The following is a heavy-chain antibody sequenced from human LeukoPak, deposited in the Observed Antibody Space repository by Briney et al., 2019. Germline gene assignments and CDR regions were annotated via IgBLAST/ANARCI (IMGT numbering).Heavy chain of an antibody. Sequence: GGSLRLSCAASGFTFSSYAMPWVRQAPGKGLEWVAVISYDGSNKYYADSVKGRFTISRDNSKNTLYLQMNSLRAEDTAVYYCAREYSSSWYNYYYGMDVWGQGTTVTVSS. CDR1: GFTFSSYA. D-gene: IGHD6-13*01. CDR3: AREYSSSWYNYYYGMDV. V-gene: IGHV3-30-3*01. J-gene: IGHJ6*02. CDR2: ISYDGSNK.